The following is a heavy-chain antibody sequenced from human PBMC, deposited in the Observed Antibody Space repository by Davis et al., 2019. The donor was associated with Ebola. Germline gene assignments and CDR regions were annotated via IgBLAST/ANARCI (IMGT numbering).Heavy chain of an antibody. CDR3: AGDLGDDGDSIDY. CDR2: IYYSGST. Sequence: PGGSLRLSCTVSGGSISSSSYYWGWIRQPPGKGLEWIGSIYYSGSTYYNPSLKSRVTISVDTSKNQFSLKLSSVTAADTAVYYCAGDLGDDGDSIDYWGQGTLVTVSS. CDR1: GGSISSSSYY. V-gene: IGHV4-39*07. D-gene: IGHD4-17*01. J-gene: IGHJ4*02.